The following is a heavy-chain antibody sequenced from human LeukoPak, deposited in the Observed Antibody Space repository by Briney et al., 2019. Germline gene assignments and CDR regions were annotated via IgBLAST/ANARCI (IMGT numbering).Heavy chain of an antibody. V-gene: IGHV1-3*03. CDR2: INAGNGNT. D-gene: IGHD3-3*01. J-gene: IGHJ4*02. Sequence: ASVKVSCKASGYTFTSYAMHWVRRAPGQRLEWMGWINAGNGNTKYSQEFQGRVTITRDTSASTAYMGLSSLRSEDMAVYYCARGKPDLEWLFDYWGQGTLVTVSS. CDR3: ARGKPDLEWLFDY. CDR1: GYTFTSYA.